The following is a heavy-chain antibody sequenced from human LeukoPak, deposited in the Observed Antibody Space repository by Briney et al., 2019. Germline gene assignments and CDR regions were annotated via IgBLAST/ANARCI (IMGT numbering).Heavy chain of an antibody. CDR1: GYTFTSYD. J-gene: IGHJ6*02. CDR3: ARGGYSSGWYQNYYYYYGMDV. CDR2: TNPNSGNT. Sequence: ASVKVSCKASGYTFTSYDINWVRQATGQGLEWMGWTNPNSGNTGYAQKFQGRVTMTRNTSISTAYMELSSLRSEDTAVYYCARGGYSSGWYQNYYYYYGMDVWGQGTTVTVSS. V-gene: IGHV1-8*01. D-gene: IGHD6-19*01.